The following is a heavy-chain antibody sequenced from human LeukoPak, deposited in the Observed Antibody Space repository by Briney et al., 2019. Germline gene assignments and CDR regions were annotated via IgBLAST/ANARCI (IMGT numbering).Heavy chain of an antibody. D-gene: IGHD3-22*01. J-gene: IGHJ4*02. CDR3: ARGHLPYYDSSGYYRY. Sequence: SVKVSCKASGGTFSSYAISWVRQAPGQGLEWMGGIIPIFGTANYAQKFQGRVTITADESTSTAYMELSSLRSEDTAVYYCARGHLPYYDSSGYYRYWGQGTLVTVSS. CDR2: IIPIFGTA. V-gene: IGHV1-69*13. CDR1: GGTFSSYA.